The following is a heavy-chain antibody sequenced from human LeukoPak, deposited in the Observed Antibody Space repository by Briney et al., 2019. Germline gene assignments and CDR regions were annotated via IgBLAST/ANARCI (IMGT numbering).Heavy chain of an antibody. CDR3: ARADYLDPAWTFDI. D-gene: IGHD5-12*01. J-gene: IGHJ3*02. CDR1: GFTGYG. CDR2: ISWNSGSI. Sequence: GGSLRLSCAASGFTGYGMSWVRQAPGKGLEWVSGISWNSGSIGYADSVKGRFTISRDNAKNSLYLQMNSLRAEDTAVYYCARADYLDPAWTFDIWGQGTMVTVSS. V-gene: IGHV3-20*04.